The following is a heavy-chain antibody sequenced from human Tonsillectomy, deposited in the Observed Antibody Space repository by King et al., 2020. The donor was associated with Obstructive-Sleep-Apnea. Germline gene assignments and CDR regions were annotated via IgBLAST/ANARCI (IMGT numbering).Heavy chain of an antibody. D-gene: IGHD3-22*01. CDR1: GVSFSGYY. V-gene: IGHV4-34*01. CDR3: ARGETYYYDSSGYYVLDY. Sequence: VQLQQWGAGLLKPSETLSLTCAVYGVSFSGYYWSWIRQPPGKGLEWIGEINHSGSTNYNPSLKSRVTISVDTSKNQFSLKLSSVTAADTAVYYCARGETYYYDSSGYYVLDYWGQGTLVTVSS. CDR2: INHSGST. J-gene: IGHJ4*02.